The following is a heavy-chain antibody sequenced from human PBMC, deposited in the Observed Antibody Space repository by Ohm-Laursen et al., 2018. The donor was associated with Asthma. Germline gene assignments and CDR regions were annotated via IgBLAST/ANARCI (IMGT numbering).Heavy chain of an antibody. CDR3: IKDLSGTYSFDY. D-gene: IGHD1-26*01. V-gene: IGHV3-64D*08. Sequence: GSLRLSCAASGFTFSSYTIHWVRQAPGKGLDYVSSMNGNGDTTHYADSVKGRFTISRDNSKNTLYLQMSSLRAEDTAVYHCIKDLSGTYSFDYWGQGALVTVSS. J-gene: IGHJ4*02. CDR2: MNGNGDTT. CDR1: GFTFSSYT.